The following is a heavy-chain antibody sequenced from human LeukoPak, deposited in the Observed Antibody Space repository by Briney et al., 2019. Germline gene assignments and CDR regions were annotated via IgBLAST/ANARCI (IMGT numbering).Heavy chain of an antibody. CDR3: GRDSSDGPTFEI. Sequence: SETLSLTCTVSGGPISSYYWRWLRQPPGKGLEWIGYIYYSGSTNYNPSLKSRVTISVDTSKNQFSLKVSSVTAADTAVYYCGRDSSDGPTFEIWGQGTMVTVSS. V-gene: IGHV4-59*12. CDR2: IYYSGST. CDR1: GGPISSYY. J-gene: IGHJ3*02.